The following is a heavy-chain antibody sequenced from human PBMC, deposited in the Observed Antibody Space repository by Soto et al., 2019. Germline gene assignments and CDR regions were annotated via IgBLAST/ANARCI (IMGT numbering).Heavy chain of an antibody. CDR1: GYTFTSYY. CDR2: MNPNSGNT. J-gene: IGHJ4*02. V-gene: IGHV1-8*01. CDR3: ARGLRTTVTTFDY. Sequence: GSSMEVSFKGSGYTFTSYYIHWVRQATGQGLEWMGWMNPNSGNTGYAQKFQGRVTMTRNTSISTAYMELSSLRSEDTAVYYCARGLRTTVTTFDYWGQGTLVTVSS. D-gene: IGHD4-17*01.